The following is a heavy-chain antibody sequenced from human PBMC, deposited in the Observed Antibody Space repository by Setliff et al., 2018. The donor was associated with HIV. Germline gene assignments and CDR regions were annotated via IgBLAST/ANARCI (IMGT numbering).Heavy chain of an antibody. J-gene: IGHJ4*01. D-gene: IGHD6-13*01. CDR1: GFTFSSYG. CDR2: IWYDGSNK. Sequence: GGSLRLSCAASGFTFSSYGMHWVRQAPGKGLEWVAVIWYDGSNKHYADSVKGRFTISRDNAKNSLYLQMNSLRAEDTAIYYCARGGASSLPLDYWGHGTLVTVSS. CDR3: ARGGASSLPLDY. V-gene: IGHV3-33*01.